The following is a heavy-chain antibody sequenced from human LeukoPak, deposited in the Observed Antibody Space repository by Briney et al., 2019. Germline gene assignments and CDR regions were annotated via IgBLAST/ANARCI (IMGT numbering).Heavy chain of an antibody. D-gene: IGHD6-13*01. V-gene: IGHV4-34*01. J-gene: IGHJ4*02. Sequence: SETLSLTCAVYGGSFSGYYWTWIRQPPGKGLEWIGEINHSGSTNYNPSLKSRVTISVDTSKKQFSLKLSSVTAADTAVYYCARGVLDSVRAFQTPFSLARGMAAAGTFGFWGQGTLVAVSS. CDR1: GGSFSGYY. CDR3: ARGVLDSVRAFQTPFSLARGMAAAGTFGF. CDR2: INHSGST.